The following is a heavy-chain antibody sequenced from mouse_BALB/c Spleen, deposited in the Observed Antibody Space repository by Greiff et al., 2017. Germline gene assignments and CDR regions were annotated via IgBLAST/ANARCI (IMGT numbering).Heavy chain of an antibody. Sequence: EVQLQESGPELVKPGASVKISCKASGYTFTDYNMHWVKQSHGKSLEWIGYIYPYNGGTGYNQKFKSKATLTVDESSSTAYMQLSSLTSEDSAVYYCARRGISTLFFDYWGQGTTLTVSS. V-gene: IGHV1S29*02. CDR1: GYTFTDYN. CDR3: ARRGISTLFFDY. J-gene: IGHJ2*01. CDR2: IYPYNGGT.